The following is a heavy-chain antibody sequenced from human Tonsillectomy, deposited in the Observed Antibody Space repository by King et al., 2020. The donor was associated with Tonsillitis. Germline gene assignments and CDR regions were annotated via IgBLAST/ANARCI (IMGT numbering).Heavy chain of an antibody. Sequence: VQLVESGGGVVQPGGSLRLSCAAAGFIFSDYSMHCVRQAPGKGLEWVAFIRYDGSKLMYADSVKGRFTISRDNSKNTLYVQMSSLSADDTAVYYCARALGDSHDSSGYDCVFEIWGRGTTLTVSS. D-gene: IGHD3-22*01. CDR2: IRYDGSKL. J-gene: IGHJ3*02. V-gene: IGHV3-30*02. CDR3: ARALGDSHDSSGYDCVFEI. CDR1: GFIFSDYS.